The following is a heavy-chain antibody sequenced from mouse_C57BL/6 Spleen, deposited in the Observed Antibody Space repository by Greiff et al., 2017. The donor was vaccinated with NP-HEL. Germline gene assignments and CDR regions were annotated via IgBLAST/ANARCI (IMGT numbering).Heavy chain of an antibody. Sequence: QVQLQQSGPELVKPGASVKISCKASGYAFSSSWMNWVKQRPGKGLEWIGRIYPGDGDTNYNGKFKGKATLTADKSSSTAYMQLSSLTSEDSAVYFCARSRDYYGSSSSYWYFDLWGTGTTVTVSS. J-gene: IGHJ1*03. V-gene: IGHV1-82*01. D-gene: IGHD1-1*01. CDR2: IYPGDGDT. CDR3: ARSRDYYGSSSSYWYFDL. CDR1: GYAFSSSW.